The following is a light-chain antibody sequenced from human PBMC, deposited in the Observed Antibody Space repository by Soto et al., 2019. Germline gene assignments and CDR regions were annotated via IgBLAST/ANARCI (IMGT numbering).Light chain of an antibody. Sequence: EILMTQSPATLSVSQCERLTLSCRAGQCVTTNLAWYQQKSGQSPRLLIYEVSSRATGVPSRFSGNRSETEFTLTISGLQSEDSAIYYCQQYNTWPFSFGQGTRLE. CDR2: EVS. V-gene: IGKV3-15*01. J-gene: IGKJ5*01. CDR3: QQYNTWPFS. CDR1: QCVTTN.